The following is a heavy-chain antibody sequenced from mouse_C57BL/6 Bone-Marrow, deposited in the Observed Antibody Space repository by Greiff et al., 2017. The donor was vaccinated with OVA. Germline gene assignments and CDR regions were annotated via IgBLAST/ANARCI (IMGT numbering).Heavy chain of an antibody. CDR2: ISSGGSYT. CDR3: ARLIYYDCGYYAMDY. J-gene: IGHJ4*01. V-gene: IGHV5-6*01. D-gene: IGHD2-4*01. CDR1: GFTFSSYG. Sequence: EVQLQQSGGDLVKPGGSLKLSCAASGFTFSSYGMSWVRQTPDKRLEWVATISSGGSYTYYPDSVKGRFTISRDNAKNTLYLQMSSLKSEDTDMYYYARLIYYDCGYYAMDYWGQGTSVTVSS.